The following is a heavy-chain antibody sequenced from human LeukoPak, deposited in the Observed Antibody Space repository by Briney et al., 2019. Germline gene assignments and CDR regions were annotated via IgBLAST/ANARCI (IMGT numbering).Heavy chain of an antibody. D-gene: IGHD6-19*01. J-gene: IGHJ3*02. V-gene: IGHV1-18*01. Sequence: ASVKVSCKASGYTFTNYGISCVRQAPGHGLEWMGWISSYSGNTKYAQKLQGRVTMTTDTSTSTAYMELRSLRSDDTAVYCCARDGYSSDWYPLDAFEIWGQGTMVTVSS. CDR2: ISSYSGNT. CDR1: GYTFTNYG. CDR3: ARDGYSSDWYPLDAFEI.